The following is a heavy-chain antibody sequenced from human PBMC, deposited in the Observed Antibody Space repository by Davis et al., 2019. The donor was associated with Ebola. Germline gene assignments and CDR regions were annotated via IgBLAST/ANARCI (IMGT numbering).Heavy chain of an antibody. CDR1: GFTFSSYE. CDR3: ARDGPYHSSGWYRTYLLVGATGFDY. J-gene: IGHJ4*02. CDR2: ISSSSSTI. Sequence: PGGSLRLSCAASGFTFSSYEMNWVRQAPGKGLEWVSYISSSSSTIYYADSVKGRFTISRDNAKNSLYLQMNSLRDEDTAVYYCARDGPYHSSGWYRTYLLVGATGFDYWGQGTLVTVSS. V-gene: IGHV3-48*02. D-gene: IGHD6-19*01.